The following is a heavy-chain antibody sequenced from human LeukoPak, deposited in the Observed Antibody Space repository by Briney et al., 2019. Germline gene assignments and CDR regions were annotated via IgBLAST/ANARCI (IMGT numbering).Heavy chain of an antibody. D-gene: IGHD2-2*01. J-gene: IGHJ6*02. CDR3: ARFVADVVVPAAKYDYYYGMDV. CDR1: VYSFNSYD. Sequence: VKVSCKACVYSFNSYDINWVRQATGQGLEWMGWMNPNSGNTGYAQKFQGRVTMTRNTSISTAYMELSSLRSEDTAVYYCARFVADVVVPAAKYDYYYGMDVWGQGTRVTVSS. CDR2: MNPNSGNT. V-gene: IGHV1-8*01.